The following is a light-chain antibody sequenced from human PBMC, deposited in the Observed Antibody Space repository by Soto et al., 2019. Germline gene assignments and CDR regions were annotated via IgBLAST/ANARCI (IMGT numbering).Light chain of an antibody. J-gene: IGKJ5*01. CDR2: ATS. CDR1: QSISTY. V-gene: IGKV1-39*01. Sequence: DRVTITCRASQSISTYLIWYQQKPGKAPKLLIYATSSLQSGVPSRFSGSGSGTDFTLTISSLQAEDFATYYCQHSYDTPAFGQGTRLEIK. CDR3: QHSYDTPA.